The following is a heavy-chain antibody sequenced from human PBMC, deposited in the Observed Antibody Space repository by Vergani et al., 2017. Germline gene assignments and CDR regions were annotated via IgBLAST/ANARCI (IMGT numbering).Heavy chain of an antibody. CDR2: ISGSGGST. Sequence: EVQLLESGGDLVQPGGSLRLSCAASGFTFNHYAMNWVRQAPGKGLEWVSGISGSGGSTYYAGSVKGRFTISRDSSKNTLYLQMNSLSAGDTAVYYCAKVNHRKSGYDYLYYYHARGGWGQGTTVTVFS. CDR1: GFTFNHYA. D-gene: IGHD5-12*01. V-gene: IGHV3-23*01. J-gene: IGHJ6*02. CDR3: AKVNHRKSGYDYLYYYHARGG.